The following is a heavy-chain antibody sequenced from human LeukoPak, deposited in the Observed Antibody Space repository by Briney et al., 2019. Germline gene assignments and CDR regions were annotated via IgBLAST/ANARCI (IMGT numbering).Heavy chain of an antibody. CDR2: ISSSGSTI. V-gene: IGHV3-48*03. CDR3: AREGHGYYFDY. Sequence: GGSLRLSCAASGFTFSSYEMNWVRQAPGKGLEWVSYISSSGSTIYYADSVKGQFTISRDNAKNSLYLQMNSLRAEDTAVYYCAREGHGYYFDYWGQGTLVTVSS. CDR1: GFTFSSYE. J-gene: IGHJ4*02. D-gene: IGHD5-24*01.